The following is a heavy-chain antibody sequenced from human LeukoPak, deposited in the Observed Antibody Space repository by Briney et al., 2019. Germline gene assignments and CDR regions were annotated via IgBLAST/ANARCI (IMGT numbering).Heavy chain of an antibody. Sequence: SETLSLTSIVSGGSIISGSYYWGCIRQPPGKGLECVGIIYYSGTTYYNSSLRSGVTISVATSKNQFPLKLSSVTAADTAVYYCARVEKYTSSATTDPWGQGTLVTVSS. CDR1: GGSIISGSYY. V-gene: IGHV4-39*06. D-gene: IGHD6-13*01. CDR3: ARVEKYTSSATTDP. J-gene: IGHJ5*02. CDR2: IYYSGTT.